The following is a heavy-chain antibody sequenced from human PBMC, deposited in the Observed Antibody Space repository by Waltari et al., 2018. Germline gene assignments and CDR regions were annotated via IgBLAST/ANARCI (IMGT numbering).Heavy chain of an antibody. Sequence: EVQLVESGGGLVQPGESLRLSCAASGFTFSTYNMNWVRPAPGKGLEWVSYISSSTTTYYAEYVKGRFTISRDNAKNSLYLQMNSLRAEDTALYYCARGRDGYIQDVFDIWGQGTMVSVSS. D-gene: IGHD5-12*01. CDR2: ISSSTTT. CDR3: ARGRDGYIQDVFDI. CDR1: GFTFSTYN. V-gene: IGHV3-48*01. J-gene: IGHJ3*02.